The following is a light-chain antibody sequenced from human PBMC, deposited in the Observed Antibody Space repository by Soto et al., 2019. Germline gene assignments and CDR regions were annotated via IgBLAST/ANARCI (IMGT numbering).Light chain of an antibody. CDR1: QSVSSSF. CDR2: GAS. Sequence: EIVLTQSPGTLSLSPGERATLSCRASQSVSSSFLAWYQHKPGQAHRLLIQGASSRATGIPDRFSGRGSGTDFTLTISRLEPEDFAMYYCQQYGSSPQTFGGGTKVEIK. V-gene: IGKV3-20*01. J-gene: IGKJ4*01. CDR3: QQYGSSPQT.